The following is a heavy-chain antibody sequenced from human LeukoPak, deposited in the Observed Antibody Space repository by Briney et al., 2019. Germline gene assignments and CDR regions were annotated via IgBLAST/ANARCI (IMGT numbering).Heavy chain of an antibody. CDR2: INPNSGGT. CDR3: ARTDSSGYWVGAFDI. V-gene: IGHV1-2*02. J-gene: IGHJ3*02. D-gene: IGHD3-22*01. CDR1: GYTFTGYY. Sequence: ASVKVSCKASGYTFTGYYMHWVRQAPGQGLEWMGWINPNSGGTNYAQKFQGRVTMTRDTSISTAYMELSRLRSDDTAVYYCARTDSSGYWVGAFDIWGQGTMVTVSS.